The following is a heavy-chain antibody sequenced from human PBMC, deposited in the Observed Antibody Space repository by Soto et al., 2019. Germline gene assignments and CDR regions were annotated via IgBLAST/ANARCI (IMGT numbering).Heavy chain of an antibody. Sequence: ASVKVSCKVSGYTLTELSMHWVRQAPGKGLEWMGGFDPEDGETIYAQRFQGRVTMTEDTSTDTAYMELSSLRSEDTAVYYCATAPVSFWQRRVFNIWGQGKMFTVS. CDR1: GYTLTELS. CDR3: ATAPVSFWQRRVFNI. V-gene: IGHV1-24*01. D-gene: IGHD3-3*01. CDR2: FDPEDGET. J-gene: IGHJ3*02.